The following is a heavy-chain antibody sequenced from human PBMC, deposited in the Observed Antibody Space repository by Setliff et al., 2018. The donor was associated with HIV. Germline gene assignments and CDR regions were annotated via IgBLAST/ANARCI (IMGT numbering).Heavy chain of an antibody. CDR3: ARGFDYAQRPPLYYFDY. D-gene: IGHD2-2*01. J-gene: IGHJ4*02. CDR1: GGSFRNYA. V-gene: IGHV1-69*06. Sequence: SVKVSCKASGGSFRNYAINWVRQAPGQGLEWMGGIIPLLGTPNYAHKFPGRVTITADKYSSTVYMELSSLRSEDSAVYYCARGFDYAQRPPLYYFDYWGQGTLVTVSS. CDR2: IIPLLGTP.